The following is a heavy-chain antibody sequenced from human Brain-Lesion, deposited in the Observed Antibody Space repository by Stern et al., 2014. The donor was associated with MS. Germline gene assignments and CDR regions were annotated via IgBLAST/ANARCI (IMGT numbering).Heavy chain of an antibody. D-gene: IGHD3-22*01. Sequence: QVQLVQPGAEVKKPGASVKGSCKASGYTFIRYAMQWVRQAPGQRLEWLGRINGVDDKTKYSHKFQGRVTITRDTAANTVYMELSSLRSEDTAVYYCARDDHRDSSGHYAPFDYWGQGTRVTVSS. V-gene: IGHV1-3*01. CDR1: GYTFIRYA. CDR3: ARDDHRDSSGHYAPFDY. CDR2: INGVDDKT. J-gene: IGHJ4*02.